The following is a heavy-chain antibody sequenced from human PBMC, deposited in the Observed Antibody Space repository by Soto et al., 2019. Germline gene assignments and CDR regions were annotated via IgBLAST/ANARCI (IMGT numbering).Heavy chain of an antibody. V-gene: IGHV4-39*01. J-gene: IGHJ6*02. CDR1: GGSISSSSYY. Sequence: PSETLSLTCTVSGGSISSSSYYWGWIRQPPGKGLEWIGSIYYSGSTYYNPSLKSRVTISVDTSKNQFSLKLSSVTAADTAVYYWARHLSNYYYYYGMDVWGQGTTVTVSS. CDR3: ARHLSNYYYYYGMDV. CDR2: IYYSGST. D-gene: IGHD4-4*01.